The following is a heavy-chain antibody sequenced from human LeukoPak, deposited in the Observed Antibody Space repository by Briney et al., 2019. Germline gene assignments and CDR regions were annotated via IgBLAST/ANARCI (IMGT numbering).Heavy chain of an antibody. CDR2: ISYDGSNK. D-gene: IGHD6-19*01. CDR1: GFTFSSYG. Sequence: GGSLRLSCAASGFTFSSYGMHWVRQAPGKGLEWVAVISYDGSNKYYADSVKGRFTISRDNSKNTLYLQMNSLRAEGTAVYYCAKDHSSGWDYFDYWAREPWSPSPQ. J-gene: IGHJ4*02. V-gene: IGHV3-30*18. CDR3: AKDHSSGWDYFDY.